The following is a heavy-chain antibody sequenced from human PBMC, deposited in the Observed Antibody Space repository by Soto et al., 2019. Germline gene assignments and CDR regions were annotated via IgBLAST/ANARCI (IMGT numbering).Heavy chain of an antibody. V-gene: IGHV3-15*07. J-gene: IGHJ4*02. Sequence: EAQLVESGGGLVNPGGSLRLSCAASGFSFTNAWMNWVRQAPGKGLEWVGRIKSKTDGGTADYAAPVKGRFTISRDEAKNTLYLQMNSLKTEDRAVYYCTTGMSGPKNFWGQGTLVTVSS. D-gene: IGHD6-25*01. CDR1: GFSFTNAW. CDR2: IKSKTDGGTA. CDR3: TTGMSGPKNF.